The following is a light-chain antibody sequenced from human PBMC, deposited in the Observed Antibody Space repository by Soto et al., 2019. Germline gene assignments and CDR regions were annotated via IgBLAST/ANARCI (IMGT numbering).Light chain of an antibody. Sequence: ETVLTQSPGTLSLSPGERATLSCRASQSVSSSYLAWYQQKPGQAPRLLIYDASSRATGIQDRFSGSGYGTDFTLTISRLEPEDFAVYYCQQYVRSPPSWTFGQGTKVEIK. V-gene: IGKV3-20*01. CDR1: QSVSSSY. J-gene: IGKJ1*01. CDR3: QQYVRSPPSWT. CDR2: DAS.